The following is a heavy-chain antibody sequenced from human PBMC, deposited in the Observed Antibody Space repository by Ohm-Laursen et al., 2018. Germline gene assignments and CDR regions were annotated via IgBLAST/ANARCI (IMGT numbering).Heavy chain of an antibody. CDR2: ISSSSRTI. D-gene: IGHD6-19*01. V-gene: IGHV3-48*01. Sequence: SLRLSCAASGFTFSTYTMNWVRQAPGKGLEWVSYISSSSRTIYYADSVKGRFTISRDNAKNSLFLQMNSLRPEDTAVYYCAKDRHSGWSGGRGFFDYWGQGTLVTVSS. CDR3: AKDRHSGWSGGRGFFDY. CDR1: GFTFSTYT. J-gene: IGHJ4*02.